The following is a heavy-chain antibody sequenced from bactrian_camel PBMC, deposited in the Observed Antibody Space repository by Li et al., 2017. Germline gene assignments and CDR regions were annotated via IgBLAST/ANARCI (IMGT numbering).Heavy chain of an antibody. V-gene: IGHV3S54*01. J-gene: IGHJ4*01. CDR2: IYTDGTGT. CDR1: GGTVNSNS. Sequence: HVQLVESGGGSVQPGGSLRLSCSVSGGTVNSNSMGWFRQGPGKEREGVATIYTDGTGTYYDDAVKGRFTISRDNAKDTLYLQMNSLKIEDTAVYYCALGSSRQATMTARGKGTQVTVS. D-gene: IGHD3*01.